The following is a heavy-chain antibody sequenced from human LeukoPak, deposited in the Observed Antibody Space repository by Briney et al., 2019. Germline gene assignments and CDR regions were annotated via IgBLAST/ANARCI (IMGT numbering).Heavy chain of an antibody. CDR1: GLTVSSNY. CDR2: IYSGGSQ. CDR3: ARDRRYCSGDSCYSGVDY. Sequence: PGGSLRLSCAASGLTVSSNYMIWVRQAPGKGLEWVSVIYSGGSQYYADSVKGRFSISRDNSKNTVYLQMNGLRAEDTAVYYCARDRRYCSGDSCYSGVDYWGQGTLVTVSS. D-gene: IGHD2-15*01. V-gene: IGHV3-53*01. J-gene: IGHJ4*02.